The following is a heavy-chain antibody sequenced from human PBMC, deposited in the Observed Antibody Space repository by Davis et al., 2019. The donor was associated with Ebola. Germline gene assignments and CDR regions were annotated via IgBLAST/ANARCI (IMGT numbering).Heavy chain of an antibody. CDR3: VRIVVVVAANWFDP. Sequence: GESLKISCAASGFTFRKYAMKWVRQAPGKGLEWVSGISGSVGTTYYADSVKGRFTISRDNSKKTLYLQMNSLRAEDTAVYYCVRIVVVVAANWFDPWGQGTLVTVSS. CDR2: ISGSVGTT. CDR1: GFTFRKYA. J-gene: IGHJ5*02. D-gene: IGHD2-15*01. V-gene: IGHV3-23*01.